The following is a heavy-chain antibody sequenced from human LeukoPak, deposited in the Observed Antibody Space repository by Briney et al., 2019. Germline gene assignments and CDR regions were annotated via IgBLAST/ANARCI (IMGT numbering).Heavy chain of an antibody. J-gene: IGHJ5*02. CDR3: ARGLTYSSVNWFDP. CDR1: GGTFSSYA. V-gene: IGHV1-69*04. D-gene: IGHD6-13*01. Sequence: ASVKVSCKASGGTFSSYAISWVRQAPGQGLEWMGRIIPILGIANYAQKFQGRVTITADKSTSTAYMELSSLRSEDTAVYYCARGLTYSSVNWFDPWGQGTLVTVSS. CDR2: IIPILGIA.